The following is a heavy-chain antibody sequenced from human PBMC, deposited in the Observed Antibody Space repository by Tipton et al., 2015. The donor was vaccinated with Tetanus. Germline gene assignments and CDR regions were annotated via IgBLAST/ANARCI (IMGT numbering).Heavy chain of an antibody. D-gene: IGHD3-16*01. J-gene: IGHJ5*02. V-gene: IGHV4-31*03. CDR1: GGSISGDAHY. CDR3: ARDQGGGRVARLNWFDP. CDR2: IYYSGST. Sequence: TLSLTCSVSGGSISGDAHYWSWIRQHPGKGLEWIGYIYYSGSTFYNPSLKSRVTMSVDTSKNQFSLNLTSVTAADTAVYYCARDQGGGRVARLNWFDPWGQGTLVTVSS.